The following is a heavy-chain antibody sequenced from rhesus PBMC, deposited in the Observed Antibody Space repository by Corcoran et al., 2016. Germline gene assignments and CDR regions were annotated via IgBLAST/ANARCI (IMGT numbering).Heavy chain of an antibody. D-gene: IGHD5-30*01. CDR3: ARGGYSNRFDY. CDR1: GYTFTDPS. CDR2: VDPEDGEA. J-gene: IGHJ4*01. V-gene: IGHV1-111*02. Sequence: EVQLVQSGAAVKQPGASVKISCKASGYTFTDPSLNWVLQAPGKGLEWMGRVDPEDGEADYEQKFQDRVTITADMSTDTAYMELNSLRSEDTALYYCARGGYSNRFDYWGQGVLVTVSS.